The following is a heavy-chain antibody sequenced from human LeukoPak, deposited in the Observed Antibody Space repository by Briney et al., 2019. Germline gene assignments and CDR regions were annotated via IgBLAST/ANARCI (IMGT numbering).Heavy chain of an antibody. Sequence: GGSLRLSCAASGFTFSSYSMNWVRQAPGRGLEWVSSISSSSSYIYYADSVKGRFTISRDNAKNSLYLQMNSLRAEDTAVYYCARDTYSSGQIFDYWGQGTLVTVSS. D-gene: IGHD6-19*01. CDR2: ISSSSSYI. CDR3: ARDTYSSGQIFDY. CDR1: GFTFSSYS. V-gene: IGHV3-21*01. J-gene: IGHJ4*02.